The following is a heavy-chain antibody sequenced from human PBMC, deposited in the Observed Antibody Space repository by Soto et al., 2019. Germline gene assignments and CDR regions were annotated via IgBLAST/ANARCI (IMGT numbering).Heavy chain of an antibody. CDR2: ISDDGSRT. CDR1: GFSFSTFE. J-gene: IGHJ5*01. V-gene: IGHV3-23*01. Sequence: EVQLLESGGGLVQPGGSLRLSCVASGFSFSTFEMSWVRQAPGRGLEWVSFISDDGSRTYYADAVKGRFTISRDNCKHTLYVQMNSLTAEDTAVYACVKGGWLDFWGQGTLVTVSS. D-gene: IGHD3-16*01. CDR3: VKGGWLDF.